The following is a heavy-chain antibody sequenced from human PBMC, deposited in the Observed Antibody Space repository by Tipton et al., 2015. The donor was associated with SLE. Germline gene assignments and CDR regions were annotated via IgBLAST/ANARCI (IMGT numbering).Heavy chain of an antibody. J-gene: IGHJ6*03. CDR2: ISSTGGTT. D-gene: IGHD3-3*01. CDR3: ARSRLYYDFWPMDV. CDR1: GFTFSSYG. Sequence: SLRLSCAASGFTFSSYGIHWVRQAPGKGLEYVSVISSTGGTTYYANPVKGRFTISRDSSKNTVFLQMGTLRAEDMAVYYCARSRLYYDFWPMDVWGKGTTVTVSS. V-gene: IGHV3-64*01.